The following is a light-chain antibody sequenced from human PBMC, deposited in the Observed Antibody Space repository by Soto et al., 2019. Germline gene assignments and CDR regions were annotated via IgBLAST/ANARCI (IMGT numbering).Light chain of an antibody. Sequence: EIVLTQSPATLSLSPGERATLSCRASQSVSNYLAWYQQKPGQAPRLLIYDASNRASGIPARFSGSGSGTDFTLTISSLDPEDFAVYYCQHYSRSSWTFGQGTKLEIK. CDR2: DAS. V-gene: IGKV3-11*01. CDR3: QHYSRSSWT. CDR1: QSVSNY. J-gene: IGKJ1*01.